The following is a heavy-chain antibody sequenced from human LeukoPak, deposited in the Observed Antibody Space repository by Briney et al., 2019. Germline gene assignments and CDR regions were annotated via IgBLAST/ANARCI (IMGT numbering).Heavy chain of an antibody. CDR2: IYTSGST. V-gene: IGHV4-61*02. CDR3: ARERVLRFLEWSSLFDY. Sequence: PSETLSLTCTVSGGSISSGSYYWSWIRQPAGKGLEWIGRIYTSGSTNYNPSLKSRVTISVDTSKNQFSLKLSSVTAADTAVYYCARERVLRFLEWSSLFDYWGQGTLVTVSS. CDR1: GGSISSGSYY. J-gene: IGHJ4*02. D-gene: IGHD3-3*01.